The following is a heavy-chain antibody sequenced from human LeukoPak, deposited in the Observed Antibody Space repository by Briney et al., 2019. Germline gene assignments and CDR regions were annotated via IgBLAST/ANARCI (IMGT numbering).Heavy chain of an antibody. J-gene: IGHJ6*02. D-gene: IGHD4-17*01. CDR1: GFTFSNAW. Sequence: LAGGSLRLSCAASGFTFSNAWMSWVRQAPGKGLEWISYINGRSTTIYYADTVKGRFTISRDNAKNSLYLQMNSLRAEDTAVYYCTRDASPDYGDSSEYGDYEASPSYYYALDVWGQGTTVTVSS. V-gene: IGHV3-48*04. CDR2: INGRSTTI. CDR3: TRDASPDYGDSSEYGDYEASPSYYYALDV.